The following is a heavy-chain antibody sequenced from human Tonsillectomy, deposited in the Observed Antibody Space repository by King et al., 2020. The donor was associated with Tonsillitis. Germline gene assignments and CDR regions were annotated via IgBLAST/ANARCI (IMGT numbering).Heavy chain of an antibody. D-gene: IGHD5/OR15-5a*01. J-gene: IGHJ5*02. CDR2: IYHSGST. Sequence: LQESGPGLVKPSETLSLTCTVSGYSISSGYYWGWIRQPPGKGLEWIGSIYHSGSTYYNPSLKSRVTISVDTSKNQFSLKLSSVTAADTAVYYCARAGSTQNWFDPGAREPWSPSPQ. CDR1: GYSISSGYY. V-gene: IGHV4-38-2*02. CDR3: ARAGSTQNWFDP.